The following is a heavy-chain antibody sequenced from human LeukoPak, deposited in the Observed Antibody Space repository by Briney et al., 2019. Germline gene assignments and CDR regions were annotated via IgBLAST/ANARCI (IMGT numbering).Heavy chain of an antibody. V-gene: IGHV3-20*04. CDR3: ASIAARPNHYYYYYMDV. Sequence: GGSLRLSCAASGFTFADYGMSWVRQAPGKGLEWVSGISWNGGSTGYADSVKVRFTISRDNAKNSLYLQMNSLRAEDTALYYCASIAARPNHYYYYYMDVWGKGTTVTVSS. CDR2: ISWNGGST. J-gene: IGHJ6*03. D-gene: IGHD6-6*01. CDR1: GFTFADYG.